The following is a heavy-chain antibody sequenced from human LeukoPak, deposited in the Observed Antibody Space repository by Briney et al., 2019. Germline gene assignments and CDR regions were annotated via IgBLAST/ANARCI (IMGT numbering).Heavy chain of an antibody. V-gene: IGHV1-69*05. CDR1: GGTFSNYA. J-gene: IGHJ6*02. CDR3: AQGWVTMVRGVIINHGMDV. CDR2: IIPIFGTA. Sequence: GASVKVSCKASGGTFSNYAISWVRQAPGQGLEWMGGIIPIFGTANYAQKFQGRVTITTDESTSTAYMELSSLRSEDTAVYYCAQGWVTMVRGVIINHGMDVWGQGTTVTVSS. D-gene: IGHD3-10*01.